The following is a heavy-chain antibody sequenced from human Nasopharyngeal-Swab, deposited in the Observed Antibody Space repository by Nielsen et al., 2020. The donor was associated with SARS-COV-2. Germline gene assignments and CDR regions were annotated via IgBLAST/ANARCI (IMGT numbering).Heavy chain of an antibody. V-gene: IGHV3-7*01. Sequence: GGSLRLSCAASGFTFSSYWMSWVRQAPGKGLEWVAHIKQSGSGQYYVDSVKGRFTISRDNAKNSLSLQMNSLRAEDTAVYYCARYCSTTSCPMGFDYWGQGTLVTVSS. J-gene: IGHJ4*02. CDR3: ARYCSTTSCPMGFDY. CDR1: GFTFSSYW. CDR2: IKQSGSGQ. D-gene: IGHD2-2*01.